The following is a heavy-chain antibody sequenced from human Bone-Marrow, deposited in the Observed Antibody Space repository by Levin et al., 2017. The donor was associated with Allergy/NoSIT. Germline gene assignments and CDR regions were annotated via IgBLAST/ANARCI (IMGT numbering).Heavy chain of an antibody. D-gene: IGHD2-21*01. Sequence: SETLSLTCAISGDSVSSNSAAWDWIRQSPSRGLEWLGRTYYRSKWYNDYAVSVKSRITINPDTSKNQFSLQLNSVTPEDTAVYYCARGHEIFWPLPYGMDVWGQGTTVTVSS. CDR2: TYYRSKWYN. J-gene: IGHJ6*02. V-gene: IGHV6-1*01. CDR1: GDSVSSNSAA. CDR3: ARGHEIFWPLPYGMDV.